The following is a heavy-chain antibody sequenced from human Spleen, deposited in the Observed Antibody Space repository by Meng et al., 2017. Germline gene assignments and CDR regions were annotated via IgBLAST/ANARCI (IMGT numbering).Heavy chain of an antibody. CDR1: GYTFTGYY. D-gene: IGHD2-15*01. CDR2: INSNSGGT. CDR3: ASSVVVAGKYYYYYYGMDL. J-gene: IGHJ6*02. V-gene: IGHV1-2*02. Sequence: ASVKVSCKASGYTFTGYYIHWVRRAPGQGLEWMGCINSNSGGTNYAQKFQGRVAMTRDTSISTAYMELSRLRSDDTAVYYCASSVVVAGKYYYYYYGMDLWGQGTTVTVSS.